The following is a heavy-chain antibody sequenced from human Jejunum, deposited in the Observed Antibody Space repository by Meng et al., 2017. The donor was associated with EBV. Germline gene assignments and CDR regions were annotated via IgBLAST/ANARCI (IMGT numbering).Heavy chain of an antibody. Sequence: QLQEAGPGLVRPSETLSLTCTVSGDSITGSDYYWGWIRQPPGKGLNWVGTIYYSGSTYYNPSLKSRVTISLDTSKSQFSLKLTSVTAADTALYYCARGAYFSSSWYYFDYWGQGTLVTVSS. CDR1: GDSITGSDYY. CDR2: IYYSGST. CDR3: ARGAYFSSSWYYFDY. V-gene: IGHV4-39*07. D-gene: IGHD6-13*01. J-gene: IGHJ4*02.